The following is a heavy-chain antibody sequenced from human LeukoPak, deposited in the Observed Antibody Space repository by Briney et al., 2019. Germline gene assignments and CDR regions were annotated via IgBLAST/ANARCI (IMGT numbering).Heavy chain of an antibody. D-gene: IGHD3-10*01. V-gene: IGHV3-23*01. CDR3: AKDPFGDAT. J-gene: IGHJ4*02. Sequence: GGSLRLSCAASGFTVSSTYTSWVRQAPGKGLEWVSAISGSGGSTYYADSVKGRFTISRDNSKNTLYLQMNSLRAEDTAVYYCAKDPFGDATWGQGTLVTVSS. CDR2: ISGSGGST. CDR1: GFTVSSTY.